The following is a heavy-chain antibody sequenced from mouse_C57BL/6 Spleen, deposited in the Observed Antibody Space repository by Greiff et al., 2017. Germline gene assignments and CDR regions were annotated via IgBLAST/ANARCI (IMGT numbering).Heavy chain of an antibody. V-gene: IGHV1-18*01. D-gene: IGHD2-13*01. Sequence: VQLQQSGPELVKPGASVKIPCKASGYTFTDYNMDWVKQSHGKSLEWIGDINPNNGGTIYNQKFKGKATLTVDKSSSTAYMELRSLTSDDTAVYYCARRDYRGWYFEVWGTGTTVTVAS. J-gene: IGHJ1*03. CDR3: ARRDYRGWYFEV. CDR1: GYTFTDYN. CDR2: INPNNGGT.